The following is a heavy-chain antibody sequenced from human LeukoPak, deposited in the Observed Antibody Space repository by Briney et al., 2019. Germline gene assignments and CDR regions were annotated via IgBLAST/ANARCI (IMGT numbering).Heavy chain of an antibody. D-gene: IGHD2-21*01. Sequence: SVKVSCKASGGTFSSHAISWVRQAPGQGLEWMGGIIPIFGTAKYAQKFQGRVTVTADESTSTAYMELSSLRSEDTAVYYCARDSSEFRSLIPHWGQGTLVTVSS. V-gene: IGHV1-69*13. CDR1: GGTFSSHA. CDR3: ARDSSEFRSLIPH. CDR2: IIPIFGTA. J-gene: IGHJ1*01.